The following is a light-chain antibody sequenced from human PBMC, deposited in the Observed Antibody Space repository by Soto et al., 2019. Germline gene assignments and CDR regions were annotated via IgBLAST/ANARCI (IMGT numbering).Light chain of an antibody. V-gene: IGLV1-44*01. Sequence: QSVLTQPPSASGTPGQRVTISCSGSSSNIGSNTVNWYQQLPGTAPKLLIYSNNQRPSGVPDRFSGSKSGTSASLAISGLQSEDEADYYGAAWDDIRNGVVFGGGTKLTVL. CDR1: SSNIGSNT. CDR3: AAWDDIRNGVV. CDR2: SNN. J-gene: IGLJ2*01.